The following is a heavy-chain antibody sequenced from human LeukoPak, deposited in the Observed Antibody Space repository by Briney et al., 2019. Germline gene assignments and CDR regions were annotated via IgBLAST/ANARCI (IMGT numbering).Heavy chain of an antibody. J-gene: IGHJ3*02. Sequence: SETLSLTCTVSGGSISSYYWSWIRQPPGKGLEWIGYIYYSGSTNYNPSLKSRVTISVDTSKNQFSLKLSSVTAADTAVYYCARHHGFTMVRGEAFDIWGQGTMVTVSS. CDR1: GGSISSYY. CDR3: ARHHGFTMVRGEAFDI. CDR2: IYYSGST. V-gene: IGHV4-59*08. D-gene: IGHD3-10*01.